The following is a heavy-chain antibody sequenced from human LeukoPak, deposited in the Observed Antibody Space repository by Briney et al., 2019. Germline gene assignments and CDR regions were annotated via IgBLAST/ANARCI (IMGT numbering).Heavy chain of an antibody. J-gene: IGHJ4*02. CDR3: ARDRGYCTFDY. CDR2: IKEDGSEI. CDR1: AFTFSNYW. Sequence: PGGSQRLSCAASAFTFSNYWMSWVRQAPGKGLEWVANIKEDGSEINYVDSVKGRFTISRDNAKNSLYLQMNSLRVDDTAVYYCARDRGYCTFDYWGQGTLVTVSS. V-gene: IGHV3-7*01. D-gene: IGHD2-21*02.